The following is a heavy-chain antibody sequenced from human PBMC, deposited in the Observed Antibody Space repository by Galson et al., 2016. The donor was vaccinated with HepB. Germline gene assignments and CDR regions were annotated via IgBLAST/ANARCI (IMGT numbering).Heavy chain of an antibody. V-gene: IGHV3-73*01. CDR2: IRGKANSYET. CDR1: GFTFRGYA. Sequence: SLRLSCAASGFTFRGYAIHWVRQASGKGLEWVGRIRGKANSYETTYNAAVKGRFTLSRDDSENTAYLQMNSLKTEDTAVYFCTLDFDNWGQGTLVAVSS. J-gene: IGHJ4*02. CDR3: TLDFDN.